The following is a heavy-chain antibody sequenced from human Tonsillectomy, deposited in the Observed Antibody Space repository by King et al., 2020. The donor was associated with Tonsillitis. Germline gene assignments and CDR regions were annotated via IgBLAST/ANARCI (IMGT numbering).Heavy chain of an antibody. CDR3: ARDKIVGATYLDY. D-gene: IGHD1-26*01. V-gene: IGHV3-7*01. CDR1: AFTFSNYW. J-gene: IGHJ4*02. Sequence: VQLVESGGGLVQPGGSLRLSCAASAFTFSNYWMSWVRQAPGKGLEWVANIRQDGSEKYNVDSVKGRFPISRDNAKNSLYLQMNSLRAEDTAVYYCARDKIVGATYLDYWGQGTLVTVSS. CDR2: IRQDGSEK.